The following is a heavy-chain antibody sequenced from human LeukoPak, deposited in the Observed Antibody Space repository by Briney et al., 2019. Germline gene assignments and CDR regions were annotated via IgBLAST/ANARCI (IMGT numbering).Heavy chain of an antibody. V-gene: IGHV4-39*01. Sequence: SETLSLTCTVSGGSISSSSYYWGWIRQPPGKGLEWIGSIYYSGSTYYNPSLKSRVTISVDTSKNQFSLKLSSVTAADTAVYYCARHWFGGGYFDYWGQGTLVTVSS. D-gene: IGHD3-16*01. CDR1: GGSISSSSYY. J-gene: IGHJ4*02. CDR2: IYYSGST. CDR3: ARHWFGGGYFDY.